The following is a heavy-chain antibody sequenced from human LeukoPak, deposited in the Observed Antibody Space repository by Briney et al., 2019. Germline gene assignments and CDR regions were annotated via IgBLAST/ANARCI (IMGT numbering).Heavy chain of an antibody. J-gene: IGHJ4*02. V-gene: IGHV3-21*06. CDR3: ARDLYYGSRSYGGVDY. CDR1: GFTFSSYW. D-gene: IGHD3-10*01. Sequence: GGSLRLSCAASGFTFSSYWMSWVRQAPGKGLEWVSSISSRSSYIYYADSVKGRFTISRDNAKNSLYLQMNSLRAEDTAVYYCARDLYYGSRSYGGVDYWGQGTLVTVSS. CDR2: ISSRSSYI.